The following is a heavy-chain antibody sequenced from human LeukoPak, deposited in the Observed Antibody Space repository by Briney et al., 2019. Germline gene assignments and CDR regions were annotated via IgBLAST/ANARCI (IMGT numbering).Heavy chain of an antibody. Sequence: GGSLRLSCAASGFTFSSYAMSWVRQAPGKGLEWVSAISGSGGSTYYADSVKGRFTISRDNSKNTLYLQMNSLRAEDTAVYYCAKSTLPYTTSCSFDYWGQGTLVTVSS. J-gene: IGHJ4*02. V-gene: IGHV3-23*01. CDR1: GFTFSSYA. CDR2: ISGSGGST. CDR3: AKSTLPYTTSCSFDY. D-gene: IGHD2-2*01.